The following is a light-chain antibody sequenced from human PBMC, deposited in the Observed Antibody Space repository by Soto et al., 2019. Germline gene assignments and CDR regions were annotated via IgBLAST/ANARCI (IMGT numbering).Light chain of an antibody. CDR2: GAN. CDR1: ETISGTY. V-gene: IGKV3-20*01. Sequence: EVVLTQSPDILSLSPGQRATLSWRASETISGTYLAWYRQKPGQAPMLLIYGANTRATGIPDRFSGSGSGTDFTLTISRLEPEDFAVYYCQQFVTSPYSFGQGTKVDIK. J-gene: IGKJ1*01. CDR3: QQFVTSPYS.